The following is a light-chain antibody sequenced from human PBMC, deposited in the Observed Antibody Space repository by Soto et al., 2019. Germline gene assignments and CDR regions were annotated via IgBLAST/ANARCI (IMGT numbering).Light chain of an antibody. CDR1: SSYVGGYDY. Sequence: QSVLTQPASVSGSPGQSITISCTGTSSYVGGYDYVSWYQHHPGKAPKLMIYDVSNRPSGVSNRFSGSKSGNTASLTISGLQAEDEADYYCSSYTSSSTLVFGTGTKLTVL. V-gene: IGLV2-14*03. CDR2: DVS. CDR3: SSYTSSSTLV. J-gene: IGLJ1*01.